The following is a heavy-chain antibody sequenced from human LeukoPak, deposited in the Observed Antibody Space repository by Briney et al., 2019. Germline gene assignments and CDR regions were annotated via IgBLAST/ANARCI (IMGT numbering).Heavy chain of an antibody. CDR1: GFSFSNAW. CDR2: IKTKTDGGTR. CDR3: TTERVLLWFGELRDYYYYVMDV. J-gene: IGHJ6*02. Sequence: GGSLRLSCAASGFSFSNAWMSWVRQAPGKGLEWVGRIKTKTDGGTRDYAAPVKGRFTISRDDSQNTLYLQMNSVKIEDTAVYYCTTERVLLWFGELRDYYYYVMDVWGQGTTVTVSS. V-gene: IGHV3-15*01. D-gene: IGHD3-10*01.